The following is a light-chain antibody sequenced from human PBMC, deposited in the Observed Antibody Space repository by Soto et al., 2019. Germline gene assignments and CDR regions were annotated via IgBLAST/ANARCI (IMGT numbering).Light chain of an antibody. CDR2: GAS. J-gene: IGKJ5*01. V-gene: IGKV3-20*01. CDR3: QQYGSSGT. CDR1: QSVSSS. Sequence: EIVLTQSPATLSLSPGERATLSCRASQSVSSSLAWYQQKPGQAPRLLIYGASNRATGIPDRFSGSGSGTDFTLTISRLEPEDFAVYYCQQYGSSGTFGQGTRLEI.